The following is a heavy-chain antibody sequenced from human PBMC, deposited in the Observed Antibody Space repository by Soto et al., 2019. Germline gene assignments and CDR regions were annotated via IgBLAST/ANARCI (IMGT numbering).Heavy chain of an antibody. CDR3: QRQVYTVVTPMDL. V-gene: IGHV3-48*02. J-gene: IGHJ4*02. CDR2: ISGDRAYI. D-gene: IGHD2-21*02. CDR1: CFPFSAYS. Sequence: XVSLGLSFVASCFPFSAYSMNWVGQAPGKGLEWLSYISGDRAYIYYADFVRGRFTISRDNAENSLYLQMDNLRDEDTALYYCQRQVYTVVTPMDLWGQGTLVTVSS.